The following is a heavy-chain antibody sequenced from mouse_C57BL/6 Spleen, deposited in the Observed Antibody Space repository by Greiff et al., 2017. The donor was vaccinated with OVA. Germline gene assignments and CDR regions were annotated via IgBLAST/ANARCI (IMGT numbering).Heavy chain of an antibody. CDR3: ARERDSSGFFYFDY. Sequence: EVMLVESEGGLVQPGSSMKLSCTASGFTFSDYYMAWVRQVPEKGLEWVANINYDGSSTYYLDSLKSRFIISRDNAKNILYLQMSSLKSEDTATYYCARERDSSGFFYFDYWGQGTTLTVSS. CDR1: GFTFSDYY. CDR2: INYDGSST. V-gene: IGHV5-16*01. J-gene: IGHJ2*01. D-gene: IGHD3-2*02.